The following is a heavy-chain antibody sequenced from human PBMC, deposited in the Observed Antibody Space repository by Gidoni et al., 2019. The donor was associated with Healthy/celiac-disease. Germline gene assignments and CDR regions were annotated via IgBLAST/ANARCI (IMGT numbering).Heavy chain of an antibody. CDR1: GFTFSSYA. V-gene: IGHV3-23*01. J-gene: IGHJ4*02. CDR3: ARDMVRGDSPDY. D-gene: IGHD3-10*01. CDR2: ISGSGGST. Sequence: EVQLLESGGGLVQPGGSLRLSCPASGFTFSSYAMSWVRQAPGKGLEWVSAISGSGGSTYYADSVKGRFTISRDNSKNTLYLQMNSLRAEDTAVYYCARDMVRGDSPDYWGQGTLVTVSS.